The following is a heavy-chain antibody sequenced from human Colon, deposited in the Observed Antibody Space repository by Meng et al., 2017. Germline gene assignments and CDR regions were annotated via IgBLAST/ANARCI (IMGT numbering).Heavy chain of an antibody. J-gene: IGHJ6*02. CDR2: ISYDGSNK. Sequence: GGSLRLSCAASGFTFSSYAMHWFRQAPGKGLEWVAVISYDGSNKYYADSVKGRFTISRDNSKNTLYLQMNSLRAEDTAVYYYARDPGGVWLRLYYYYYYGMDVWGQGTTVTVSS. D-gene: IGHD5-12*01. V-gene: IGHV3-30*04. CDR1: GFTFSSYA. CDR3: ARDPGGVWLRLYYYYYYGMDV.